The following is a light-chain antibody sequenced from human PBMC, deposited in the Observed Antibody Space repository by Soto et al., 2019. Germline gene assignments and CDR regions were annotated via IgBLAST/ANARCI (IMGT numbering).Light chain of an antibody. Sequence: QSVLTQPASVSGSPGQSLTISCTGTSSDVGSYNLVSWYQHHPGKAPKLMIYEVSKRPSGASNRFSGSKSGNTASLTISGLQAEDEADYYCCSNAGSSSYVFGTGTKVTVL. V-gene: IGLV2-23*02. J-gene: IGLJ1*01. CDR1: SSDVGSYNL. CDR3: CSNAGSSSYV. CDR2: EVS.